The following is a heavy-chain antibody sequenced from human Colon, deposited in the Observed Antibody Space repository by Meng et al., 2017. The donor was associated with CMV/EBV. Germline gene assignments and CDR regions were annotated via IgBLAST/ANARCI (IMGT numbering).Heavy chain of an antibody. V-gene: IGHV3-48*04. CDR3: ARIHYDSWSGYYRDY. CDR2: IFDSSTT. J-gene: IGHJ4*02. D-gene: IGHD3-3*01. Sequence: GESLKISCAASGFTLSGYSMNWVRQAPGKGLDWISYIFDSSTTIYADSVKGRFTISRDNSKNSLYLQMNSLRAEDTAVYYCARIHYDSWSGYYRDYWGQGALVTVSS. CDR1: GFTLSGYS.